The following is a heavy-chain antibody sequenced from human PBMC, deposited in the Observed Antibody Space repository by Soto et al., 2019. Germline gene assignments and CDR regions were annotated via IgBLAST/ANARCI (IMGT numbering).Heavy chain of an antibody. CDR2: INHSGST. Sequence: QVQLQQWGAGLLKPSETLSLTCAVYGGSFSGYYWSWIRQPPGKGLEWIGEINHSGSTNYNPSLKSRVTISVDTSKNQFSLKLSSVIAADTAVYYCARVAIVVVVAATHWFDPWGQGTLVTVSS. D-gene: IGHD2-15*01. J-gene: IGHJ5*02. CDR1: GGSFSGYY. V-gene: IGHV4-34*01. CDR3: ARVAIVVVVAATHWFDP.